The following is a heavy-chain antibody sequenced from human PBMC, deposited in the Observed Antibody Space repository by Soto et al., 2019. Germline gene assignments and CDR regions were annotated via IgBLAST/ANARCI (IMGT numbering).Heavy chain of an antibody. CDR2: VYYSGST. CDR3: ARMSYFYDKWYFDL. J-gene: IGHJ2*01. V-gene: IGHV4-30-4*01. D-gene: IGHD3-22*01. CDR1: GASINNNDYY. Sequence: SETLSLTCTVSGASINNNDYYWSWIRQTPGKGLEWIGYVYYSGSTDYIPSLRSRLSMSIDKSQNQFTLKLNSVTAADTATYYCARMSYFYDKWYFDLWGRGTLVTVSS.